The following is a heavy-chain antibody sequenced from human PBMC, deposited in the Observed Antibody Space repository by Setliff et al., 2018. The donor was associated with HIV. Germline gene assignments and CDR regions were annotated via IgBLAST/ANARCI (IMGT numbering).Heavy chain of an antibody. CDR2: IIPILGIP. J-gene: IGHJ6*03. CDR3: ARGTDGDYYYMDV. V-gene: IGHV1-69*10. Sequence: SVKVSCKASGGIVSINWVRQAPGQRLEWMGGIIPILGIPNYAQKFQGRVTITADGSTRTVYMVLSSLRSEDTAVYYCARGTDGDYYYMDVWGKGTTVTVSS. D-gene: IGHD3-10*01. CDR1: GGIVS.